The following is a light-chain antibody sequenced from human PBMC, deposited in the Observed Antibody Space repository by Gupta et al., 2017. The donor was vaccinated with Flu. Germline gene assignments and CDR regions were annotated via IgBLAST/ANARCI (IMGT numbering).Light chain of an antibody. CDR2: NND. V-gene: IGLV3-1*01. Sequence: GKKATRTCCGGSGGNKFVSWLQQKTGKPSLLLIYNNDRRPAGIAGRFSASCAGNTATLTITETKEREEADYYGQAEDSNSDRVFGTGTKVTV. CDR3: QAEDSNSDRV. CDR1: SGGNKF. J-gene: IGLJ1*01.